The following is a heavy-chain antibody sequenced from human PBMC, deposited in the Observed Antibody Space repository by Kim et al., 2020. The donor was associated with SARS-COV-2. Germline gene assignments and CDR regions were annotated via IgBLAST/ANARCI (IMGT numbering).Heavy chain of an antibody. CDR3: ARGRRHDYGGSEGGAFDI. D-gene: IGHD4-17*01. V-gene: IGHV3-13*05. CDR1: GFTFSSYD. CDR2: IGTAGDP. J-gene: IGHJ3*02. Sequence: GGSLRLSCAASGFTFSSYDMHWVRQATGKGLEWVSAIGTAGDPYYPGSVKGRFTISRENAKNSLYLQMNSLRAGDTVVYYCARGRRHDYGGSEGGAFDIWGQGTMVTVSS.